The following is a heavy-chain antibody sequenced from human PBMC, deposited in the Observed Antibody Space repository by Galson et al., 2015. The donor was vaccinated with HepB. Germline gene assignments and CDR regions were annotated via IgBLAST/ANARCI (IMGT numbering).Heavy chain of an antibody. V-gene: IGHV1-3*01. D-gene: IGHD2-2*02. CDR1: GYTFTSYA. Sequence: SVKVSCKASGYTFTSYAMHWVRQAPGQRLEWMGWINAGNGNTKYSQKFQGRVTITRDTSASTAYMELSSLRSEDTAVYYCARDPRYCSSTSCYISWFDPWGQGTLVTVSS. CDR2: INAGNGNT. J-gene: IGHJ5*02. CDR3: ARDPRYCSSTSCYISWFDP.